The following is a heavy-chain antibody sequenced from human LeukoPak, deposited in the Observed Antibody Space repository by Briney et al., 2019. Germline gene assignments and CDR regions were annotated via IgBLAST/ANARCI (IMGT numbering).Heavy chain of an antibody. CDR3: ASGYYYGSGSYYSGY. CDR2: ISSSSSYI. V-gene: IGHV3-21*01. CDR1: GFTFSSYS. Sequence: GGSLRLSCAASGFTFSSYSMNWVRQAPGKGLEWVSSISSSSSYIYYADSVKGRFTISRDNAKNSLYLQMNSLRAKDTAVYYCASGYYYGSGSYYSGYWGQGTLVTVSS. J-gene: IGHJ4*02. D-gene: IGHD3-10*01.